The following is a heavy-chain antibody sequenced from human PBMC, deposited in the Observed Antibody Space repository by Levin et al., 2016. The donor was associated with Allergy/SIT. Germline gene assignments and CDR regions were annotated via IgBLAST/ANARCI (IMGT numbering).Heavy chain of an antibody. D-gene: IGHD1-1*01. J-gene: IGHJ6*02. CDR3: ARDPVRFGTVPYYYYGMDV. CDR2: ISSSGSKI. Sequence: WIRQPPGKGLEWVSYISSSGSKIYYADSVKGRFTISRDNAKNLLYLQMNSLRAEDTAVYYCARDPVRFGTVPYYYYGMDVWGQGTTVTVSS. V-gene: IGHV3-48*03.